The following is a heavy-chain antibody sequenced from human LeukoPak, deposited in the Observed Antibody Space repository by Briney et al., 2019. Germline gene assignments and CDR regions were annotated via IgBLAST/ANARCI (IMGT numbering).Heavy chain of an antibody. CDR2: INHSGST. CDR1: GVSVSSSDW. CDR3: ARRRRYYDSSGYVDAFDI. D-gene: IGHD3-22*01. V-gene: IGHV4-4*02. J-gene: IGHJ3*02. Sequence: PSETLSLTCVVSGVSVSSSDWWSWVRQPPGKGLEWIGEINHSGSTNYNPSLKSRVTISVDTSKNQFSLKLSSVTAADTAVYYCARRRRYYDSSGYVDAFDIWGQGTMVTVSS.